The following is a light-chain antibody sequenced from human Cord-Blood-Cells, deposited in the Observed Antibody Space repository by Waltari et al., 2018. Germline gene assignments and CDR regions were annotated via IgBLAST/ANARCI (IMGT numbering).Light chain of an antibody. Sequence: DIQMTQSPSTLSASVGDRVTITCRASQSISGWLAWYQQKPGKAPKLLIYKASSLESGVPSRFSGSRSVTEFSLTISVLQPDDFATYYCQQYNIYWTFGQGTKVEIK. CDR2: KAS. J-gene: IGKJ1*01. CDR3: QQYNIYWT. V-gene: IGKV1-5*03. CDR1: QSISGW.